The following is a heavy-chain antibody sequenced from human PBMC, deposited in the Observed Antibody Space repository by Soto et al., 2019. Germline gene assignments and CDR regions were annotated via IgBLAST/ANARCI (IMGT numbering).Heavy chain of an antibody. CDR3: AHRYWAASGTRYYFDY. J-gene: IGHJ4*02. CDR2: IYWDDDK. V-gene: IGHV2-5*02. D-gene: IGHD6-13*01. CDR1: GFSFTTDGMG. Sequence: QITLKESGPTLVKPTQTLTLTCTFSGFSFTTDGMGVGWIRQPPGKALEWLALIYWDDDKRYSPSLKSRLTITKDAARSQVVLTLTNMDPADTATYYCAHRYWAASGTRYYFDYWGQGTKVTVSS.